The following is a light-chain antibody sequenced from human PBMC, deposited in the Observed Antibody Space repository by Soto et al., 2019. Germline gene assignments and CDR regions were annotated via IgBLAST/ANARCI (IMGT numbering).Light chain of an antibody. CDR1: QSVSSY. CDR3: QQRSNGVT. J-gene: IGKJ3*01. V-gene: IGKV3-11*01. Sequence: EIVLTQSPATLSLSPGERATLSCRASQSVSSYLAWYQQKPGQAPRLLIYDASNRATGIPARFSGSGSGTDFTLTITSREPEDFAVYYCQQRSNGVTFGPGTKVYIK. CDR2: DAS.